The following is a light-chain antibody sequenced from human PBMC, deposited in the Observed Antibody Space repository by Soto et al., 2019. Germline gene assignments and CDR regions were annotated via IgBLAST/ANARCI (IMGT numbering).Light chain of an antibody. J-gene: IGLJ2*01. V-gene: IGLV1-40*01. CDR1: SSNIGAGYD. Sequence: QSVLTQPPSVSGAPGQRVTLSCTGSSSNIGAGYDVVWYQQLPGRAPKLLIYDNTNRPSGVPDRFSGSKSGTSGSLVITGLQAEDEGDYYCQSYDSSPMSGSVFGGGTKLTVL. CDR3: QSYDSSPMSGSV. CDR2: DNT.